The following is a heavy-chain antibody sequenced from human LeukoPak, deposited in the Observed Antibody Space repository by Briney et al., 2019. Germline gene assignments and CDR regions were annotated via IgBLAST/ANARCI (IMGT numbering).Heavy chain of an antibody. Sequence: ASVKVSCKASGYTFTSYYMHWMRQAPGQGLEWMGIINPSGGSTTYAQKFQGRVTMTRDMSTSTVYMELSSLRSEDTAVYYCARDTLNSYYYGSSGYLASWGQGTLVTVSS. D-gene: IGHD3-22*01. CDR3: ARDTLNSYYYGSSGYLAS. CDR2: INPSGGST. J-gene: IGHJ5*02. V-gene: IGHV1-46*01. CDR1: GYTFTSYY.